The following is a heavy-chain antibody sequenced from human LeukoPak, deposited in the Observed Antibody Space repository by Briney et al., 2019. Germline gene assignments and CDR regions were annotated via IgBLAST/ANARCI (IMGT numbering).Heavy chain of an antibody. CDR1: GESFSGYY. CDR2: INHSGST. CDR3: ARNREPAATIDY. Sequence: SETLSLTYAVYGESFSGYYWNWIRQPPGKGLEWIGEINHSGSTNYNPSLQSRVTISVDTSKNQFSLRLSSVTAADTAVYFCARNREPAATIDYWGQGTLVTVSS. D-gene: IGHD2-2*01. V-gene: IGHV4-34*01. J-gene: IGHJ4*02.